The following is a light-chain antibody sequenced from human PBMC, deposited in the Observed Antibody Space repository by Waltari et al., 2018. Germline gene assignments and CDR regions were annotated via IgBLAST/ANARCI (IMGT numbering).Light chain of an antibody. Sequence: NELIQPPSVSVSPGQTAIITCSGDKLGGKYTSWYQQTPGQSPLLVIYQDTKRPSGIPERFSGSNSGDTATLAISGTQSMDEADYYCQTWDTNSYVFGTGTKVNVL. CDR3: QTWDTNSYV. J-gene: IGLJ1*01. CDR1: KLGGKY. CDR2: QDT. V-gene: IGLV3-1*01.